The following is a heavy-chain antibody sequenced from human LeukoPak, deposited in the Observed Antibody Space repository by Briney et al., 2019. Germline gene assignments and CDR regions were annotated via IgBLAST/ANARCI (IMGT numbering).Heavy chain of an antibody. D-gene: IGHD5-18*01. CDR1: GFTFGDHA. Sequence: GGSLRLSCTASGFTFGDHAMSWVRQAPGKGLEWVGFIRSKAYGGTTVYAASVKGRFIISRDDSKSIAYLQMNSLKTEDTAVYYCTRGPIQVWLYYGMDVWGQGTTVIVSS. CDR2: IRSKAYGGTT. V-gene: IGHV3-49*04. J-gene: IGHJ6*02. CDR3: TRGPIQVWLYYGMDV.